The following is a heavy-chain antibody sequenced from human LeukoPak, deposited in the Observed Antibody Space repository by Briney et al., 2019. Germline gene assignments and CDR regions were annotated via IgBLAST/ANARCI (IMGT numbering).Heavy chain of an antibody. J-gene: IGHJ6*02. CDR3: ACANTVTNPYYSGYYVMDV. CDR2: ISAYNGNT. V-gene: IGHV1-18*01. Sequence: ATVKLSCTASGYTFTSYGISWGRQAPGQGVVWWGWISAYNGNTNYAQKLQGRVTMTTDTSTSTAYMELSSLRSDDTAVYYCACANTVTNPYYSGYYVMDVGGQGTTVTVSS. CDR1: GYTFTSYG. D-gene: IGHD4-17*01.